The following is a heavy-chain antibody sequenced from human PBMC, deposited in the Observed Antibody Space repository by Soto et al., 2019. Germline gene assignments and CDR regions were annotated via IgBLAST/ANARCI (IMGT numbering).Heavy chain of an antibody. Sequence: QVQLVQSGAEMKKPGSSVQVSCKASGGGNLRDYRTTWVRQAPGQGLEWLGGIIPKLGSANYAQNFPGRVTITADESTGTVTMELRSMRSEDTAVYYCARGGEGYNFGAVYWGQGTPVTVSS. CDR1: GGGNLRDYR. CDR2: IIPKLGSA. CDR3: ARGGEGYNFGAVY. D-gene: IGHD5-12*01. J-gene: IGHJ4*02. V-gene: IGHV1-69*01.